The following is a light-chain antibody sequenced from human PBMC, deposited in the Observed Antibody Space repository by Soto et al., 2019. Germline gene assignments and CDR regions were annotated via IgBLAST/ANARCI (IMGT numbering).Light chain of an antibody. Sequence: QSVLTQPASVSGSPGESITISCTGTSSDVGTYNLVTWYQQHPGRVPKLILYEGNKRPSGVSSRFSASKSGNTASLTISGLQAEDEADYFCCSYATSRTLLFGGGTKVTVL. CDR1: SSDVGTYNL. J-gene: IGLJ2*01. CDR2: EGN. V-gene: IGLV2-23*01. CDR3: CSYATSRTLL.